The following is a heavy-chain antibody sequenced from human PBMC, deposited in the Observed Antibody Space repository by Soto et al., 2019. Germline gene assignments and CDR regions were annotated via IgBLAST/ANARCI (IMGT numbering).Heavy chain of an antibody. CDR3: ARIWNYYDSSGSADY. J-gene: IGHJ4*02. D-gene: IGHD3-22*01. Sequence: QVTLKESGPVLVKPTETLTLTCTVSGFSLSNARMGVSWIRQPPGKALEWLAHIFSNDEKSYRTSLKSRLTIAKDTSKSQVVLTMTNMDPVDTATYYCARIWNYYDSSGSADYWGQGTLVTVSS. V-gene: IGHV2-26*01. CDR1: GFSLSNARMG. CDR2: IFSNDEK.